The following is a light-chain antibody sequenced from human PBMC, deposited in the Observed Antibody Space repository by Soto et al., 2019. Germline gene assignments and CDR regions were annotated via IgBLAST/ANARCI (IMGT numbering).Light chain of an antibody. J-gene: IGLJ3*02. V-gene: IGLV2-8*01. CDR2: EVN. CDR1: SSDVGGYNY. Sequence: QSVLTQPPSASGSPGQSVTISCTGTSSDVGGYNYVSWYQQHPGKAPKVMIYEVNKPPSGVPDRFSGSKSGSTASLTVSGLKAEDEADYYCKSDTGINNCVFGGGTKLTVL. CDR3: KSDTGINNCV.